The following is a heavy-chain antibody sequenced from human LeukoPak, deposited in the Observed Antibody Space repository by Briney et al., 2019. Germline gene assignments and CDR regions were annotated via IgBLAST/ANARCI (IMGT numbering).Heavy chain of an antibody. D-gene: IGHD5-24*01. CDR1: GFTFSSYA. V-gene: IGHV3-30-3*01. J-gene: IGHJ4*02. CDR3: ARQRWLHLDY. CDR2: ISYDGSNK. Sequence: GRSLRLSCAASGFTFSSYAMHWVRQAPGKGLEWVAVISYDGSNKYYADSVKGRFTISRDNSKNTLYLQMNSLRAEDTAVYYCARQRWLHLDYWGQGTLVTVSS.